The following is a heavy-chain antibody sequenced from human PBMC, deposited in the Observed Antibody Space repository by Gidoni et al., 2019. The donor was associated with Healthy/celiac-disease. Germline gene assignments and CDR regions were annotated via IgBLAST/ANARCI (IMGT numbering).Heavy chain of an antibody. Sequence: EVQLVESGGGLVKPGRSLRLSCTASGFTFGDYAMSWFRQAPGKGLEWVGFIRSKAYGGTTEYAASVKGRFTISRDDYKSIAYLQMNSLKTEDTAVYYCTRYIVVVPAATNDYWGQGTLVTVSS. CDR1: GFTFGDYA. D-gene: IGHD2-2*01. V-gene: IGHV3-49*05. CDR3: TRYIVVVPAATNDY. CDR2: IRSKAYGGTT. J-gene: IGHJ4*02.